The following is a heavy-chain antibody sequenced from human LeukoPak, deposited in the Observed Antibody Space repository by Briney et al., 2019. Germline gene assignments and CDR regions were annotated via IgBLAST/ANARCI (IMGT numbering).Heavy chain of an antibody. V-gene: IGHV5-51*01. D-gene: IGHD2-21*02. CDR1: GYRFTSYW. CDR3: ARHISDCGGDCPFDY. Sequence: GESLKISCKGPGYRFTSYWIGWVRQMPGKGLEWMAMIYPGDSDTRYSPSFEGQVTISADKSIATAYLQWSGLKASDTAMYYCARHISDCGGDCPFDYWGQGTLVTVSS. CDR2: IYPGDSDT. J-gene: IGHJ4*02.